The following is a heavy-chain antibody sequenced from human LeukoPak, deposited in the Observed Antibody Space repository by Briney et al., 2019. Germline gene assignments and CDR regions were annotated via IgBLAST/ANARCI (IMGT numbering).Heavy chain of an antibody. J-gene: IGHJ6*02. V-gene: IGHV3-7*03. CDR3: ARVPSIPYCTNGVCYRNNYYGMDV. D-gene: IGHD2-8*01. Sequence: QAGGSLRLSCATSGFTFRSFWMSWVRQAPGKGLEWVANIKQDGSEKYYVDSVKGRFTISRDNAKNSLYLQMNSLRAEDTAVYYCARVPSIPYCTNGVCYRNNYYGMDVWGQGTTVTVSS. CDR1: GFTFRSFW. CDR2: IKQDGSEK.